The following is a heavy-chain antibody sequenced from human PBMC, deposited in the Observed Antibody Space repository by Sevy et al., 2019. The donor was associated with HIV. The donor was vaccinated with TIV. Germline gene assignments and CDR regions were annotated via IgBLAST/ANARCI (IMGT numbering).Heavy chain of an antibody. V-gene: IGHV4-59*01. Sequence: SETLSLTCTVSGGSISSYYWSWIRQPPGEGLEWIGYIYYSGSTNYNPSLKSRVTISVDTSKNQFSLKLSSVTAADTAVYYCARDMLGYCSSTSCYAEGYFDYWGQGTLVTVSS. J-gene: IGHJ4*02. D-gene: IGHD2-2*01. CDR1: GGSISSYY. CDR3: ARDMLGYCSSTSCYAEGYFDY. CDR2: IYYSGST.